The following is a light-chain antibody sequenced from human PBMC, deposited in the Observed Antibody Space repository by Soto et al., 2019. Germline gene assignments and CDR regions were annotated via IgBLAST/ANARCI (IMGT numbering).Light chain of an antibody. CDR3: QQYAGSPWT. V-gene: IGKV3-20*01. Sequence: EIVLTQSPGTLSLSPGERATLSCRASQSISSNLAWYQQKPGQAPRLLIYGASNRATGIPDRFSGSGSGTDFTLTISRLEPEDFAVYHCQQYAGSPWTFGQGTKVEVE. CDR1: QSISSN. J-gene: IGKJ1*01. CDR2: GAS.